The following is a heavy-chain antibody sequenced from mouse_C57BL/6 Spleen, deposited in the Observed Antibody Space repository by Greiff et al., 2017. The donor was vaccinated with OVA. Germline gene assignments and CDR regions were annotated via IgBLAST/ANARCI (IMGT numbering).Heavy chain of an antibody. D-gene: IGHD3-2*02. CDR1: GYAFSSSW. Sequence: QVHVKQSGPELVKPGASVKISCKASGYAFSSSWMNWVKQRPGTGLEWIGRIYPGYGDTNYNGKFKGKATLTADKSSSTAYMQLSSLTSEDSAVYFCARDSSGYAWFAYWGQGTLVTVSA. V-gene: IGHV1-82*01. J-gene: IGHJ3*01. CDR3: ARDSSGYAWFAY. CDR2: IYPGYGDT.